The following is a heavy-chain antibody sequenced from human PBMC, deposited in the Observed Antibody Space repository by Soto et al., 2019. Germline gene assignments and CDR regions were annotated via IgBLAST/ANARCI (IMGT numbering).Heavy chain of an antibody. CDR3: AKGVPIVVVPAAPHDAFDI. CDR2: ISWNSGSM. CDR1: GFTFEEYA. V-gene: IGHV3-9*01. J-gene: IGHJ3*02. Sequence: PGGSLRLSCAASGFTFEEYAMHWVRQAPGKGLEWVSGISWNSGSMAYADSVKGRFTISRDNAKNSLYLQMNSLRAEDTAFYYCAKGVPIVVVPAAPHDAFDIWGQGTMVTVSS. D-gene: IGHD2-2*01.